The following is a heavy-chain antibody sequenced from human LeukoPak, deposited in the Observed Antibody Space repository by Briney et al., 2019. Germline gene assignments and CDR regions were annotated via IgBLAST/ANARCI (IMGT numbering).Heavy chain of an antibody. CDR2: ISAYNGNT. D-gene: IGHD6-6*01. J-gene: IGHJ4*02. CDR3: ARDGRYSSSSEPNDY. V-gene: IGHV1-18*04. Sequence: GASVKVSSKASRYTFTPYGISWVRHAPGQELEWIGCISAYNGNTNYAQKRQGRVTTTTDTSTITAYMELRSLRSDDTAVYYCARDGRYSSSSEPNDYWGEGTLVTVSS. CDR1: RYTFTPYG.